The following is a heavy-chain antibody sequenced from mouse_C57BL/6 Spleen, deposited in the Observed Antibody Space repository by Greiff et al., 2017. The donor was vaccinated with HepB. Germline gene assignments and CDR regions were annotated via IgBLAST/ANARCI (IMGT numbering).Heavy chain of an antibody. J-gene: IGHJ1*03. V-gene: IGHV1-54*01. CDR1: GYAFTNYL. CDR3: ARIERSWYFDV. CDR2: INPGSGGT. Sequence: QVQLQQSGAELVRPGPSVKVSCKASGYAFTNYLIEWVKQRPGQGLEWIGVINPGSGGTNYNEKFKGKATLTADKSSSTAYMQLSSLTSEDSAVYFCARIERSWYFDVWGTGTTVTVSS.